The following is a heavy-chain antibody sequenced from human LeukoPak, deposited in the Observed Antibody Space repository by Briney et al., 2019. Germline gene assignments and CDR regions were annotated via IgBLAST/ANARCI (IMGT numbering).Heavy chain of an antibody. CDR1: GYTLTELS. Sequence: ASVRVSCKVSGYTLTELSMHWVRQAPGKGLEWMGGFDPEDGETIYAQKFQGRVTMTEDTSTDTAYMELSSLRSEDTAVYYCATETQSIAARRWFDPWGQGTLVTVSS. V-gene: IGHV1-24*01. CDR2: FDPEDGET. CDR3: ATETQSIAARRWFDP. J-gene: IGHJ5*02. D-gene: IGHD6-6*01.